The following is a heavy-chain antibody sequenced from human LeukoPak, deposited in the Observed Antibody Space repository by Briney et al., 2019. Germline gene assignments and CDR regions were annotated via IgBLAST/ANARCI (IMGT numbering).Heavy chain of an antibody. J-gene: IGHJ2*01. CDR2: INHSGST. Sequence: PSETLSLTCAVYGGSFSGYYWSWIRQPPGKGLEWIGEINHSGSTNYNPSHKSRVTISVDTSKNQFSLKLSSVTAADTAVYYCARVLEGSSGQHWYFDLWGRGTLVTVSS. D-gene: IGHD6-19*01. V-gene: IGHV4-34*01. CDR1: GGSFSGYY. CDR3: ARVLEGSSGQHWYFDL.